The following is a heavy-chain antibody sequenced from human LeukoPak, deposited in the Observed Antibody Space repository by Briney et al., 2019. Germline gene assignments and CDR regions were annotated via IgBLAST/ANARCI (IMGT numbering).Heavy chain of an antibody. J-gene: IGHJ2*01. D-gene: IGHD4-11*01. CDR1: GGSISSYY. CDR2: IYGSGST. CDR3: VRRDSSYWYFDL. V-gene: IGHV4-4*07. Sequence: SETLSLTCTVSGGSISSYYWSWFRQPAEKGLEWVGRIYGSGSTNYNPSLKSRVTMSVDTSKNQFSLNLSSMTAADTAVYYCVRRDSSYWYFDLWGRGTLVTVSS.